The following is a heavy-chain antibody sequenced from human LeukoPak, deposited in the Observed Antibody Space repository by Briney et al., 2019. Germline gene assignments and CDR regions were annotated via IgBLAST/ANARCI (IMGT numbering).Heavy chain of an antibody. Sequence: GASVKVSCKASGYRFNTYDISWVRQAPGQGPEWMGWISAYNHNTNYAQKLQGRVTMTTDTSTSTAYIELRSLSSDDTAVYYCARGMVRGIISPFAYWGQGTLVSVSS. CDR1: GYRFNTYD. CDR2: ISAYNHNT. J-gene: IGHJ4*02. CDR3: ARGMVRGIISPFAY. V-gene: IGHV1-18*04. D-gene: IGHD3-10*01.